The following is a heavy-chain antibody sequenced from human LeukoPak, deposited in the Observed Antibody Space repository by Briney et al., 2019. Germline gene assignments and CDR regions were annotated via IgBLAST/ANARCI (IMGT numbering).Heavy chain of an antibody. CDR2: IYYSGST. V-gene: IGHV4-59*01. J-gene: IGHJ4*02. Sequence: SETLSLTCTVSGGSFSSYYWSWIRQPPGKGLVWIGYIYYSGSTNYNPSLKSRVTISIDTSKNQFSLKVTSVTAADTAVYYCARVDYDSSGYFDYWGQGTPVTVSS. CDR3: ARVDYDSSGYFDY. CDR1: GGSFSSYY. D-gene: IGHD3-22*01.